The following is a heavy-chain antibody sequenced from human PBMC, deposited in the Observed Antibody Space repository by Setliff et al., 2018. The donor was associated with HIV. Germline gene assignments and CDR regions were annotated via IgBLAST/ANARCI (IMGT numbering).Heavy chain of an antibody. J-gene: IGHJ6*02. D-gene: IGHD1-26*01. CDR3: AREEVGAHYYYGMDV. CDR2: IYYSGST. Sequence: SETLSLTCTVSGGSISSGDYYWSWIRQPPGKGLEWIGYIYYSGSTYYNPSLKSRVTISVDTSKDQFSLKLSSVTAADTAVYYCAREEVGAHYYYGMDVWGQGTTVTVSS. CDR1: GGSISSGDYY. V-gene: IGHV4-30-4*08.